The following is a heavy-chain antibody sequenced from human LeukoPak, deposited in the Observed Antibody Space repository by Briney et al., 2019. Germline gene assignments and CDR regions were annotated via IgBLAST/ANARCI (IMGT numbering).Heavy chain of an antibody. D-gene: IGHD6-19*01. CDR1: GFTFDDYA. CDR3: AKADNSGWYYFDY. V-gene: IGHV3-9*01. Sequence: GGSLRLSCAASGFTFDDYAMHWVRHAPGKGLEWVSGISWDSGITGYADSVKGRFTISRDNAKNSLYLQMNSLRAEDTAVYYCAKADNSGWYYFDYWGQGTLVTVSS. J-gene: IGHJ4*02. CDR2: ISWDSGIT.